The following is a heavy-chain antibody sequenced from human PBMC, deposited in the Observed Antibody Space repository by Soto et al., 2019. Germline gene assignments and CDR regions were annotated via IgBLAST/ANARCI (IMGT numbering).Heavy chain of an antibody. CDR2: IYYSGST. J-gene: IGHJ3*02. CDR3: ARESLYYYDSSGYYAFDI. V-gene: IGHV4-30-4*01. Sequence: SETLSLTCTVSGGSISSGDYYWSWIRQPPGKGLEWIGYIYYSGSTYYNPSLKSRVTISVDTSKNQFSLKLSSVTAADTAVYYCARESLYYYDSSGYYAFDIWGQGTMVTVSS. D-gene: IGHD3-22*01. CDR1: GGSISSGDYY.